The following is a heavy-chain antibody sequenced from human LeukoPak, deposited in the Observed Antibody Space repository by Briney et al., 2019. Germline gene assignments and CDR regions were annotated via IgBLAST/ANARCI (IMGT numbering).Heavy chain of an antibody. CDR3: AMSYYGSGSYAFDI. Sequence: GGSLRLSCAASGFTFDDYAMHWVRQAPGKSLEWVSGISWNSGSIACADSVKGRFTISRDNAKNSLYLQMNSLRAEDTAVYYCAMSYYGSGSYAFDIWGQGTMVTVSS. D-gene: IGHD3-10*01. J-gene: IGHJ3*02. V-gene: IGHV3-9*01. CDR2: ISWNSGSI. CDR1: GFTFDDYA.